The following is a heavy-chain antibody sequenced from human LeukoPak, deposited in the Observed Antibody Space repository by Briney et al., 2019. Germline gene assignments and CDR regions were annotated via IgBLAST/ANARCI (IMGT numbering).Heavy chain of an antibody. CDR2: IWCDGSNK. CDR3: AKDLTGITGTTYYYYYYMDV. Sequence: GRSLRLSCAASGFTFSSYGMHWVRQAPGKGLEWVAVIWCDGSNKYYADSVKGRFTISRDNSKNTLYLQMNSLRAEDTAVYYCAKDLTGITGTTYYYYYYMDVWGKGTTVTVSS. CDR1: GFTFSSYG. J-gene: IGHJ6*03. V-gene: IGHV3-33*06. D-gene: IGHD1-7*01.